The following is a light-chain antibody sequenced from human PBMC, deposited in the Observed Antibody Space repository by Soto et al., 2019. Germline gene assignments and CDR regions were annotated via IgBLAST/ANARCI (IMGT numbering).Light chain of an antibody. V-gene: IGKV3-20*01. Sequence: ENVLTQSPDTLSLSPGERATLSCRASQSVNNNYLTWYQQKPGQAPRLLIFGASSRATGIPDRFSGSGSGTDFTLTISRXEPEDFAVYYCQQYGSTPLTFGGGTKVDIK. CDR2: GAS. CDR1: QSVNNNY. J-gene: IGKJ4*01. CDR3: QQYGSTPLT.